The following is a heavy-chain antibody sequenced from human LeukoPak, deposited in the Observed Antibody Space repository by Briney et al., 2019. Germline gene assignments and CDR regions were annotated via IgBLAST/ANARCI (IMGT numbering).Heavy chain of an antibody. CDR1: GFTFSSYS. V-gene: IGHV3-30*18. J-gene: IGHJ4*02. Sequence: GGSLRLSCAASGFTFSSYSTNWVRQAPGKGLEWVAVISYDGSNKYYADSVKGRFTISRDNSKNTLYLQMNSLRAEDTAVYYCAKDVRRYYDSSGPLDYWGQGTLVTVSS. CDR3: AKDVRRYYDSSGPLDY. CDR2: ISYDGSNK. D-gene: IGHD3-22*01.